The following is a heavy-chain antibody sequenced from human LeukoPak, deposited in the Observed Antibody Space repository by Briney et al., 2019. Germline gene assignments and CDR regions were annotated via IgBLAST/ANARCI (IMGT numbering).Heavy chain of an antibody. CDR1: GGSFSGYY. CDR3: AKDRAMVTFDAFDI. J-gene: IGHJ3*02. V-gene: IGHV3-11*01. Sequence: LSLTCAVYGGSFSGYYGSGVRQPPGKGLEWVSYISSSGSTIYYADSVKGRFTISRDNAKNSLYLQMNSLRAEDMALYYCAKDRAMVTFDAFDIWGQGTMVTVSS. CDR2: ISSSGSTI. D-gene: IGHD5-18*01.